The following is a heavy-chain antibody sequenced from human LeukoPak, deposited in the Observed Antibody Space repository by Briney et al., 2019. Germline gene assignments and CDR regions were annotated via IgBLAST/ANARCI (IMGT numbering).Heavy chain of an antibody. D-gene: IGHD1-14*01. Sequence: GGSLRLSCAASGFTFSSYAMHWVRQAPGKGLEWVAVISYDGSNKYYADSVKGRFTISRDNSKNTLYLQMNSLRAEDTAVYYCARDPGDVSRAYRFYWGQGTLVTVSS. V-gene: IGHV3-30*04. CDR1: GFTFSSYA. CDR3: ARDPGDVSRAYRFY. CDR2: ISYDGSNK. J-gene: IGHJ4*02.